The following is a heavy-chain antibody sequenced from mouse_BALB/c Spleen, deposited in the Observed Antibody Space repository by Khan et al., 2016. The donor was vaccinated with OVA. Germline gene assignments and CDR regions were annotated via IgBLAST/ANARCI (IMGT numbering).Heavy chain of an antibody. CDR2: INPTSGHT. CDR1: GYTFTTYW. Sequence: QVQLKVSGAELAKPGASVKMSCKTSGYTFTTYWMHWVKQRPGQGLEWIGYINPTSGHTDYNEKFKDKATLSADKSSSTAYMQLSSLTSEESAVYYCTRDRIDYWGQGTTLTVSS. V-gene: IGHV1-7*01. CDR3: TRDRIDY. J-gene: IGHJ2*01.